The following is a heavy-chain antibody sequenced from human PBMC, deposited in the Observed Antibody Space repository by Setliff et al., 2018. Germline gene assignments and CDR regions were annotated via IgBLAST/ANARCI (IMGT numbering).Heavy chain of an antibody. D-gene: IGHD3-10*01. CDR2: IHSSGRS. Sequence: SETLSLTCTVSDVSISGYYWSWIRQPPGKGLEWIGYIHSSGRSNYNPSLKGRVTMSADTSNNQFSLNLSSVAAADTAVYYCAKVPITKVYFYMDVWGKGTTVTVSS. CDR1: DVSISGYY. CDR3: AKVPITKVYFYMDV. J-gene: IGHJ6*03. V-gene: IGHV4-4*08.